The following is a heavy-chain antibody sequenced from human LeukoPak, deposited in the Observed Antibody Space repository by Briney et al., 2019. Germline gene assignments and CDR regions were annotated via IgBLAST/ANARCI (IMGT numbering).Heavy chain of an antibody. J-gene: IGHJ4*02. V-gene: IGHV3-7*01. D-gene: IGHD2-21*01. CDR3: ARHIGTYYDY. Sequence: RGSLRLSCAASGFSFSIYWMGWVRQAPGKGLEWVANIKQDGNEKYYVDSVKGRFTFSRDNTKNSLYLQMNSLRAEDTAVYYCARHIGTYYDYWGQGTLVTVSS. CDR1: GFSFSIYW. CDR2: IKQDGNEK.